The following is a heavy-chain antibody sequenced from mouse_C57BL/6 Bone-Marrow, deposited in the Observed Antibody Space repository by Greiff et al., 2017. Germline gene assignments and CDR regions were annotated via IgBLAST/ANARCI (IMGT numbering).Heavy chain of an antibody. V-gene: IGHV1-64*01. J-gene: IGHJ2*01. CDR1: GYTFTSYW. Sequence: QVQLQQPGAELVKPGASVKLSCKASGYTFTSYWMHWVKQRPGQGLEWIGMIHPNSGSTNYNEKFKSKDTLTVDNSSSTAYMQLSSLTSEDSAVYYCARYCNFDYWGQGTTLTVSS. CDR2: IHPNSGST. CDR3: ARYCNFDY.